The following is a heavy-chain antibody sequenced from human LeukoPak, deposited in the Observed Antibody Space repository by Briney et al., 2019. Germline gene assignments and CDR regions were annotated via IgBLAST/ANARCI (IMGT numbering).Heavy chain of an antibody. J-gene: IGHJ6*02. CDR2: INPNSGGT. Sequence: GASVKVSCKASGYTFVGYYMHWVRQAPGQGLEWMGWINPNSGGTNYAQKFQGRVAMTGDTSISTAYMELRRLRPDDTAVYYCARTPRGYSYGRGYGMDVWGQGTTVTVSS. CDR3: ARTPRGYSYGRGYGMDV. CDR1: GYTFVGYY. D-gene: IGHD5-18*01. V-gene: IGHV1-2*02.